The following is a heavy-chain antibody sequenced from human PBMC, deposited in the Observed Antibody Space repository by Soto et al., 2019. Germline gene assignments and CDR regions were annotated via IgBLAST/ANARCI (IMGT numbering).Heavy chain of an antibody. CDR1: GYTFTSYA. CDR3: ARDRWSTYYYDSSGYNTNYFDY. V-gene: IGHV1-3*01. D-gene: IGHD3-22*01. J-gene: IGHJ4*02. CDR2: INAGNGNT. Sequence: ASVKVSCKASGYTFTSYAMHWVRQAPGQRLEWMGWINAGNGNTKYSQKFQGRVTITRDTSASTAYMELSSLRSEDTAVYYCARDRWSTYYYDSSGYNTNYFDYWGQGTLVTVSS.